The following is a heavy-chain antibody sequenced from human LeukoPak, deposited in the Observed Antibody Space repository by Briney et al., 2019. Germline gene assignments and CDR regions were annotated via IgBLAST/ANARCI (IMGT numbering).Heavy chain of an antibody. CDR3: ATSWGYSESY. CDR2: IGYDGNHK. V-gene: IGHV3-30*02. J-gene: IGHJ4*02. Sequence: PGGSLRLSCAASGFTFSNYGMHWVRQAPGKGLEWVTFIGYDGNHKYYVDSVKGRFTISRDNSKNTLYVQMNSPRPEDTAVYYCATSWGYSESYWGQGTLVTVSS. D-gene: IGHD1-26*01. CDR1: GFTFSNYG.